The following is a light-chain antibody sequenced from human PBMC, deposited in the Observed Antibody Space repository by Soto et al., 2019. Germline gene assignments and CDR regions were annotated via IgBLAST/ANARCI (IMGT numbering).Light chain of an antibody. CDR1: QSVSSSY. Sequence: DIGLTPSPGTLSLSPGGRATLSRRAIQSVSSSYLAWYQQKPGQAPRLLIYGASSRATGIPDRFSGSGSGTDFTLTISRLEPEDFAVYYCQQYGSSPLITFGQGTRLEIK. CDR3: QQYGSSPLIT. V-gene: IGKV3-20*01. CDR2: GAS. J-gene: IGKJ5*01.